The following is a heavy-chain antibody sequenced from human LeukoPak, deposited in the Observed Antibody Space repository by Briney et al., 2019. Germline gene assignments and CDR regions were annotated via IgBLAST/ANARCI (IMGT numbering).Heavy chain of an antibody. CDR3: ARTPVGFKAGGGLYFYGMDV. V-gene: IGHV1-2*02. D-gene: IGHD3-16*01. Sequence: GASVKVSCKASEYTFIDYYMQWVRQAPGQGLEWMGWINPKSGGTKYAQKLHGRVTMTRDTSISTAYMELSRLRSDDTAVYYCARTPVGFKAGGGLYFYGMDVWGQGTTVTISS. CDR1: EYTFIDYY. J-gene: IGHJ6*02. CDR2: INPKSGGT.